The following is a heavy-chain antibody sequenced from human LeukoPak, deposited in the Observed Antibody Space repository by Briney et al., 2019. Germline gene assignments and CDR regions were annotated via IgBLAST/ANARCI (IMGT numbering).Heavy chain of an antibody. CDR1: GDSISSSSYY. Sequence: KPSETLSLTCTVSGDSISSSSYYWEWIRQPPGKGLEWIGSTFYSGSTYYNPSLKSRVTISVDMSKNQFSLKLRSVTAADTAVYYCVTQILLCHYFWGQGTLDTVSS. CDR2: TFYSGST. V-gene: IGHV4-39*01. CDR3: VTQILLCHYF. J-gene: IGHJ4*02. D-gene: IGHD2/OR15-2a*01.